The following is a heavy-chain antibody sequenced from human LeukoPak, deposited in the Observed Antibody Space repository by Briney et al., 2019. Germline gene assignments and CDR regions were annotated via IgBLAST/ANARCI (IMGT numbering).Heavy chain of an antibody. CDR3: ARERLLGALDI. Sequence: ASVKVSCKASGYTFTSYYMHWVRQAPGQGLEWMGIINPSGGSTSYAQKFQGRVTMTRDMSTSTVYMELSSLRSEDTAVYYCARERLLGALDIWGQGTMVTVSS. V-gene: IGHV1-46*01. CDR2: INPSGGST. J-gene: IGHJ3*02. D-gene: IGHD6-25*01. CDR1: GYTFTSYY.